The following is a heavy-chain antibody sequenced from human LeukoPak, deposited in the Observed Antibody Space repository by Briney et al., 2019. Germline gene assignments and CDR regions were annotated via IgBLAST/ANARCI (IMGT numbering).Heavy chain of an antibody. D-gene: IGHD2-8*02. CDR1: GYTFTSYD. Sequence: ASVKVSCKASGYTFTSYDINWVRQATGQGLEWMGWMNPNSGNTGYAQKFQGRVTMTRNTSISTAYMELSSLRSEDTAVYYCARVAYCTGGVCFYFDYGGQGTLVTVSS. J-gene: IGHJ4*02. V-gene: IGHV1-8*01. CDR3: ARVAYCTGGVCFYFDY. CDR2: MNPNSGNT.